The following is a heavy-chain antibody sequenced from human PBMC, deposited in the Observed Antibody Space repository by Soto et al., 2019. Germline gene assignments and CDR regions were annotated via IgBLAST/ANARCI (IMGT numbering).Heavy chain of an antibody. Sequence: VQLVESGGGVVQPGRSLRLSCAASGFTFSDYAMHWVRQAPGKGLEWVAVVSHDGRNTHYSDSVKGRFTISRDSSKNPVSLAMTSLRAEDTAVYYSAKGGRQWLVTSDFNYWGQGALVTVSS. CDR1: GFTFSDYA. D-gene: IGHD6-19*01. CDR2: VSHDGRNT. V-gene: IGHV3-30*18. J-gene: IGHJ4*02. CDR3: AKGGRQWLVTSDFNY.